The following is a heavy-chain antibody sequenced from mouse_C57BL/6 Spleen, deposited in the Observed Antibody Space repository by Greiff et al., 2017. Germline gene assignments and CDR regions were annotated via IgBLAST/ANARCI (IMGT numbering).Heavy chain of an antibody. CDR2: INPNYGTT. J-gene: IGHJ1*03. V-gene: IGHV1-39*01. CDR3: ARKGTTVVERYFDV. CDR1: GYSFTDYN. D-gene: IGHD1-1*01. Sequence: VQLKQSGPELVKPGASVKISCKASGYSFTDYNMNWVKQSNGKSLEWIGVINPNYGTTSYNQKFKGKATLTVDQSSSTAYMQLNSLTSEDSAVYYCARKGTTVVERYFDVWGTGTTVTGSS.